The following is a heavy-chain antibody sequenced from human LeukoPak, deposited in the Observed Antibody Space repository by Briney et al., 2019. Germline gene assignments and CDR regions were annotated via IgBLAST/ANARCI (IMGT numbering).Heavy chain of an antibody. J-gene: IGHJ4*02. CDR2: IYSGGTT. CDR3: ARGHDYGDYGPPHY. D-gene: IGHD4-17*01. Sequence: GGSLRLSCAASGFTFSNAWMTWVRQAPGKGLEWVSIIYSGGTTYYTDSVKGRFTISRDNSKNTLYLQMNSLRAEDTAVYYCARGHDYGDYGPPHYWGQGTLVTVSS. CDR1: GFTFSNAW. V-gene: IGHV3-53*01.